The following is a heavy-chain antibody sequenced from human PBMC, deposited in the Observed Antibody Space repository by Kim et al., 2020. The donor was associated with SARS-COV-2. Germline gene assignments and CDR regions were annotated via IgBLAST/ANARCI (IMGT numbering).Heavy chain of an antibody. CDR3: AKDIGSGSYTKGGGMGY. D-gene: IGHD1-26*01. V-gene: IGHV3-9*01. CDR1: GFTFDDYA. Sequence: GGSLRLSCAASGFTFDDYAMHWVRQAPGKGLEWVSGISWNSGSIGYADSVKGRFTISRDNAKNSLYLQMNSLRAEDTALYYCAKDIGSGSYTKGGGMGYWGQGTLVTVSS. CDR2: ISWNSGSI. J-gene: IGHJ4*02.